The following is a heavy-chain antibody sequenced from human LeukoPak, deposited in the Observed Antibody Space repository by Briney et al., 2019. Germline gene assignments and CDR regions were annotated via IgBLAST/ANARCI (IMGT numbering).Heavy chain of an antibody. CDR2: ISSSSSYI. CDR1: GFTFSSYS. V-gene: IGHV3-21*04. CDR3: ARGLYDSSGYRAEYFQH. D-gene: IGHD3-22*01. Sequence: PGGSLRLSCAAAGFTFSSYSMNWVRQAPGKGLEWVSSISSSSSYIYYADSVKGRFTISRDNAKNSLYLQMNSLRAEDTAVYYCARGLYDSSGYRAEYFQHWGQGTLVTVSS. J-gene: IGHJ1*01.